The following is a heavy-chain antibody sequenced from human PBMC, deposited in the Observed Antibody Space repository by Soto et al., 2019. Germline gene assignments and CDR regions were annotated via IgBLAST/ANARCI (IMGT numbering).Heavy chain of an antibody. V-gene: IGHV1-3*01. J-gene: IGHJ5*02. Sequence: QVQLVQSGAEVKKPGASVKVSCKASGYTFTSYAMHWVRQAPGQRLEWMGWINAGNGNTKYSQKFQGRVTITRDTSASTAYMKLSSLRSEDTAVYYYATAVAVVAVGPWGQGTLVTVSS. CDR1: GYTFTSYA. CDR2: INAGNGNT. CDR3: ATAVAVVAVGP. D-gene: IGHD6-19*01.